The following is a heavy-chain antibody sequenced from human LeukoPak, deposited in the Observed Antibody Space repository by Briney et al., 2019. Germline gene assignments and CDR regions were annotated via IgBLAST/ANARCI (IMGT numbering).Heavy chain of an antibody. CDR1: GYTFTGNY. J-gene: IGHJ6*03. Sequence: ASVTVSCKASGYTFTGNYMNRVRQAPGQGLEWMGLINPSGGSTTYAQKFQGRVTMTRDMSTSTVYMELSSLRSEDTAVYYCARAVVQYCSGGSCYSGEGYYYYMDVWGKGTTVTVSS. D-gene: IGHD2-15*01. CDR3: ARAVVQYCSGGSCYSGEGYYYYMDV. V-gene: IGHV1-46*01. CDR2: INPSGGST.